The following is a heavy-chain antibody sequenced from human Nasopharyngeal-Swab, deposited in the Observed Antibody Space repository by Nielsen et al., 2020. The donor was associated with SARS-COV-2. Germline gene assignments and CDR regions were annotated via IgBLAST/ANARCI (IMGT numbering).Heavy chain of an antibody. D-gene: IGHD3-3*01. V-gene: IGHV4-39*01. Sequence: PGKGLEWIGSIYYSGSTYYNPSLKSRVTISVDTSKNQFSLKLSSVTAADTAVYYCARQLTSITIFGVVTRAFDYWGQGTLVTVSS. J-gene: IGHJ4*02. CDR2: IYYSGST. CDR3: ARQLTSITIFGVVTRAFDY.